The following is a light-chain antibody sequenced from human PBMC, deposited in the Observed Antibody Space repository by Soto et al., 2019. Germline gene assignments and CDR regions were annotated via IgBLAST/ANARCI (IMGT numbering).Light chain of an antibody. V-gene: IGKV3-15*01. J-gene: IGKJ5*01. CDR1: QSIRIK. CDR3: QQYNSWLQIT. CDR2: GAS. Sequence: EIVMTQSPATLSVSPGERATLYCRASQSIRIKEGWYQQRPGQAPRLLIYGASTMATGIPARFSGSRSGTDFTLTISSLDAEDSAVYYCQQYNSWLQITFGQGTRPEIK.